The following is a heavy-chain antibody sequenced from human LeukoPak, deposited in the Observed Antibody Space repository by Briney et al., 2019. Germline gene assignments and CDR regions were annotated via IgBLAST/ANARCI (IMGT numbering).Heavy chain of an antibody. Sequence: GASVKVSCKASGDTFTSYDINWVRQATGQGREWMGGMNPNSGKTDYAQKFQGRVTITRDTSKSTAYLELSSLRSEDTAVYYCARPTITLLPLFYYWGQGTLVTVSS. CDR3: ARPTITLLPLFYY. CDR1: GDTFTSYD. V-gene: IGHV1-8*01. D-gene: IGHD2-15*01. CDR2: MNPNSGKT. J-gene: IGHJ4*02.